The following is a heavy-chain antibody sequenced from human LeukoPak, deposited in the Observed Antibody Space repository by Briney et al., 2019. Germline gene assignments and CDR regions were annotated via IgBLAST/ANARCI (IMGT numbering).Heavy chain of an antibody. D-gene: IGHD3-10*01. V-gene: IGHV3-48*03. CDR1: GFTLSSYT. J-gene: IGHJ5*02. Sequence: GGSLRLSCVASGFTLSSYTMNWVRQAPGKGLEWIAYSSSSGSTIYYADSVKGRFTISRDNAKNSPFLQVNSLRGEDTAVYYCARAAVHWLDPWGQGTLVSVSS. CDR3: ARAAVHWLDP. CDR2: SSSSGSTI.